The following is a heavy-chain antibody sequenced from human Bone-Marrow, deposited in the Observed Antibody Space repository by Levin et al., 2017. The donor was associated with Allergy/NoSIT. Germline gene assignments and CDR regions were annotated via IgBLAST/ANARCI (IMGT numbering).Heavy chain of an antibody. Sequence: GGSLRLSCAASGFTFSIYAMSWVRQAPGKGLEWVSGISDNGGGTYYADSVKGRFTISRDNSQNTVYLQLNSLRAEDTAVYYCAKAVKSRDTEQDYYMDVWGKGTTVTVSS. D-gene: IGHD1/OR15-1a*01. CDR3: AKAVKSRDTEQDYYMDV. CDR2: ISDNGGGT. CDR1: GFTFSIYA. V-gene: IGHV3-23*01. J-gene: IGHJ6*03.